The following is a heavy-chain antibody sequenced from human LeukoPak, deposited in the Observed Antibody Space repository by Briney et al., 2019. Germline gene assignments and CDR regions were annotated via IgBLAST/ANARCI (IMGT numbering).Heavy chain of an antibody. D-gene: IGHD3-10*01. V-gene: IGHV3-64D*06. CDR3: VKSLIMGSGSNLFDY. CDR2: ISSNGGST. CDR1: GFTFSSYA. Sequence: PGGSLRLSCSASGFTFSSYAMHWVRQAPGKGLEYVSAISSNGGSTYYADSVKGRFTISRDNSKNTLYLQMSSLRAEDTAVYYCVKSLIMGSGSNLFDYWGQGTLVTVSS. J-gene: IGHJ4*02.